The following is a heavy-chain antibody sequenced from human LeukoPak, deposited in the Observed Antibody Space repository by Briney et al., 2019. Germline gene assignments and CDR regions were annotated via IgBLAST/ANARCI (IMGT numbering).Heavy chain of an antibody. D-gene: IGHD3-10*01. CDR3: ATGYGPMVQGVLIYY. J-gene: IGHJ4*02. CDR2: FDPEDGET. Sequence: ASVKVSCKVSVYTLTELSMHWVRQAPGKGLEWMGGFDPEDGETIYAQKFQGRVTMTEDTSTDTAYMELSSLRSEDTAVYYCATGYGPMVQGVLIYYWGQGTLVTIPS. V-gene: IGHV1-24*01. CDR1: VYTLTELS.